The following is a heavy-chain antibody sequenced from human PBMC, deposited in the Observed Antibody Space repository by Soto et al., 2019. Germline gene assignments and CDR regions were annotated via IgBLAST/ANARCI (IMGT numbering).Heavy chain of an antibody. CDR3: SRFIMVGSWFDPNYYHGMDV. CDR1: GYTFSNYE. CDR2: ISGYNGNT. Sequence: QVQLVQSGAEVKKPGASVTVSCKTSGYTFSNYEINWVRQAPGQGLEWMGWISGYNGNTNYAQTVQGRVTMTTDTSTVTVYMELRSLTSDDTAIYYCSRFIMVGSWFDPNYYHGMDVWGQGTTVTVSS. V-gene: IGHV1-18*01. J-gene: IGHJ6*02. D-gene: IGHD2-15*01.